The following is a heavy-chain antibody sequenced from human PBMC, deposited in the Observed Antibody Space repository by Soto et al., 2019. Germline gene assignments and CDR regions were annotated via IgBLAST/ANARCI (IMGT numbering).Heavy chain of an antibody. CDR2: INHSGST. CDR1: GGSFSAYF. V-gene: IGHV4-34*01. D-gene: IGHD2-15*01. J-gene: IGHJ4*02. Sequence: SETLSLTCAVYGGSFSAYFWTWIRQPPGQGLEWLGEINHSGSTNFNPSLKSRLTISMDTSKNQFSLQLNSVTAADTAVYYCTACIGGYYSGFDYWGQGTLVTVSS. CDR3: TACIGGYYSGFDY.